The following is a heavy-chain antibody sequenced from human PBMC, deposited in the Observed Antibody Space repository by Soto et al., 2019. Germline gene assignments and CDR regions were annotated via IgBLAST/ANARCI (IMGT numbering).Heavy chain of an antibody. J-gene: IGHJ4*02. CDR1: GGTFSSYA. D-gene: IGHD1-26*01. CDR2: IIPIFGTA. Sequence: SVKVSCKASGGTFSSYAISWVRQAPGQGLEWMGGIIPIFGTANYAQKFQGRVTITADESTSTAYMELSSLRSADTAVYYRVGARYGGVGATYSESWGQGALVTVSS. V-gene: IGHV1-69*13. CDR3: VGARYGGVGATYSES.